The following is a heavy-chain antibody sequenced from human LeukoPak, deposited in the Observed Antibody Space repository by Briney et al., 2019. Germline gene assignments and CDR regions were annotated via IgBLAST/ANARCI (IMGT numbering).Heavy chain of an antibody. Sequence: SVKVSCKASGYTFTSYGISWVRQAPGQGLEWMGRIIPILGIANYAQKFQGRVTITADKSTSTAYMELSSLRSEDTAVYYCANRGYSGYAYFDYWGQGTLVTVSS. V-gene: IGHV1-69*04. J-gene: IGHJ4*02. CDR2: IIPILGIA. CDR3: ANRGYSGYAYFDY. D-gene: IGHD5-12*01. CDR1: GYTFTSYG.